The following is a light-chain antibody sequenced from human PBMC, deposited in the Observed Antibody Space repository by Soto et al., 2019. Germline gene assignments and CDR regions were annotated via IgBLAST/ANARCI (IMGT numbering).Light chain of an antibody. CDR1: QSISTW. J-gene: IGKJ1*01. CDR2: DAS. V-gene: IGKV1-5*01. Sequence: IQMTQSPSSLSASLLDRLTITCRASQSISTWLAWFQQKPGKAPNPLIYDASSLHSGVPSRFSGSGSGTELTLTISSLQSDDFATYYCQQHNSYSTFGPGTKVDI. CDR3: QQHNSYST.